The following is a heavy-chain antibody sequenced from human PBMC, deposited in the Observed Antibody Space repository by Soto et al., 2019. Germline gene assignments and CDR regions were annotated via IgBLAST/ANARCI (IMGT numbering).Heavy chain of an antibody. Sequence: QVQLVESGGGVVQPGGSLRLSCAASGFIFSGYGMHWVRQAPGKGLEWVAVISFEGSKKYYANSVEGRFTISRDNSKNKLFLQMNSLRAEDTAVYYCAKGGSSSARYFDRWGQGALVTVSS. D-gene: IGHD6-6*01. CDR2: ISFEGSKK. CDR1: GFIFSGYG. J-gene: IGHJ5*02. CDR3: AKGGSSSARYFDR. V-gene: IGHV3-30*18.